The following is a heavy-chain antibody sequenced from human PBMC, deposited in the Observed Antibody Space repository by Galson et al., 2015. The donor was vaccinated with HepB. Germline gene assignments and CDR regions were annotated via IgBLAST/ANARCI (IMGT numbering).Heavy chain of an antibody. Sequence: SVKVSCKASGYTFTGYYMHWVRQAPGQGLEWMGRINPNSGGTNYAQKFQGRVTMTRDTSISTAYMELSRLRSDDTAVYYCASWRARTGTLDYWGQGTLVTVSS. CDR1: GYTFTGYY. D-gene: IGHD1-1*01. CDR3: ASWRARTGTLDY. J-gene: IGHJ4*02. CDR2: INPNSGGT. V-gene: IGHV1-2*06.